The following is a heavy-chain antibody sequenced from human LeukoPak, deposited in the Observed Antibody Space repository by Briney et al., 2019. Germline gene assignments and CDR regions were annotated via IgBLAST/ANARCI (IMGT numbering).Heavy chain of an antibody. CDR3: AKDRGGPWEPRMHDAFDI. J-gene: IGHJ3*02. CDR1: GFTFSSYG. D-gene: IGHD1-26*01. V-gene: IGHV3-30*02. CDR2: IRYDGSNK. Sequence: GRSLRLSCAASGFTFSSYGMHWVRQAPGKGLEWVAFIRYDGSNKNYVDSVKGRFTSSRDDSKNTLYLQMNSLREEDTAVYYCAKDRGGPWEPRMHDAFDIWGQGTMVTVSS.